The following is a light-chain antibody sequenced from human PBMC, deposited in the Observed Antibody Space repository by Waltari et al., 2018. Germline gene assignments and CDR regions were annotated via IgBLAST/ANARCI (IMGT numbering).Light chain of an antibody. CDR3: QKYESLPAT. CDR2: HAS. Sequence: EIVLTQSPGTLSLPPGERATLSCRASQSVRIFLAWYQQKPGQPPRLLIYHASSRAAGIPDRFSGSGSGTDFSLTISRLEPEDFAVYYCQKYESLPATFGQGTKVEIK. CDR1: QSVRIF. J-gene: IGKJ1*01. V-gene: IGKV3-20*01.